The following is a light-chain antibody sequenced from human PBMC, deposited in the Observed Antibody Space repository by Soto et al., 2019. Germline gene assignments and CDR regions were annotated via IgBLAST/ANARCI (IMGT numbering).Light chain of an antibody. J-gene: IGKJ1*01. CDR3: QQYNSYSRRT. V-gene: IGKV1-5*03. CDR1: QSISSW. CDR2: KAS. Sequence: DIQMTQSPSTLSASGGDRITIXXRASQSISSWLAWYQQKPGKAPKLVXYKASSLESGVPSRFSGSGSWTEFTLTISSLQPDDFATYYCQQYNSYSRRTFGQGTKVDIK.